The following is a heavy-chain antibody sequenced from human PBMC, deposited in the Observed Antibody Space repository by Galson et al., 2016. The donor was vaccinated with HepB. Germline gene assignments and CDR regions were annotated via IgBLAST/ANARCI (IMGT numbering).Heavy chain of an antibody. D-gene: IGHD3-9*01. Sequence: SVKVSCKVSGYSLTELSMHWVRQAPGKGLEWVGGFDPEEGETHYAQKFQGRVTMTEDTTTDTAYLELRRLRSDDTAVYYCATVGYDTLTGYYMGDAFDFWGQGTMVIVSS. J-gene: IGHJ3*01. CDR3: ATVGYDTLTGYYMGDAFDF. V-gene: IGHV1-24*01. CDR2: FDPEEGET. CDR1: GYSLTELS.